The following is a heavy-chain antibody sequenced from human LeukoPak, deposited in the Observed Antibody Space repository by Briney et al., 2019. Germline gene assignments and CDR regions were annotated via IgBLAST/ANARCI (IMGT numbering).Heavy chain of an antibody. CDR2: ISGSGGST. CDR1: GFTFSSYA. J-gene: IGHJ4*02. V-gene: IGHV3-23*01. CDR3: AKDYCSSTSCEKDY. D-gene: IGHD2-2*01. Sequence: GGSLRLSCAASGFTFSSYAMSWVRQAPGKGLEWVSAISGSGGSTYYADSVKGRFTISGDNSKNTLYLQMNSLRAEDTAVYYCAKDYCSSTSCEKDYWGQGTLVTVSS.